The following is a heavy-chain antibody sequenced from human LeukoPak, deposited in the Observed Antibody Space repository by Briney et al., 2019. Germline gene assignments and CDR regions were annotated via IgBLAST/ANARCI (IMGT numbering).Heavy chain of an antibody. V-gene: IGHV4-38-2*02. Sequence: SETLSLTCTVSGYSIGSGYYWGWIRQPPGRGLEWIGTIYHTESTYYNPSLKSRVTISLDTPKNQFSLKLSSVTAADTAVYYCARNSQTYDSSGYYYPRWFDPWGQGTLVTVSS. CDR2: IYHTEST. J-gene: IGHJ5*02. D-gene: IGHD3-22*01. CDR3: ARNSQTYDSSGYYYPRWFDP. CDR1: GYSIGSGYY.